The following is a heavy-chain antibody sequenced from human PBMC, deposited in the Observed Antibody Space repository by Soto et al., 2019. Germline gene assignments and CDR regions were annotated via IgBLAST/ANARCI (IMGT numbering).Heavy chain of an antibody. CDR3: ARLEGLATISYYFDF. Sequence: QLQLQESGPGLVKPSETLSLTCSVSGDSINSDKYYWGWIRQPPGKGREWIGSIYYRGNTYYNPSLQPPVTISRDKSKSQFSLQLNSVTAADSAVYFCARLEGLATISYYFDFWGQGALVTVSS. CDR2: IYYRGNT. V-gene: IGHV4-39*01. CDR1: GDSINSDKYY. J-gene: IGHJ4*02. D-gene: IGHD3-9*01.